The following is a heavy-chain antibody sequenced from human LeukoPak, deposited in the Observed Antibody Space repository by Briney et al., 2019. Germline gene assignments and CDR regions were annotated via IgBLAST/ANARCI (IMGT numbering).Heavy chain of an antibody. J-gene: IGHJ4*02. CDR3: VKEGVEYSYSYGDY. CDR2: ISSDSGTL. CDR1: GFTFSTYS. V-gene: IGHV3-48*01. D-gene: IGHD3-16*01. Sequence: PGGSLRLSCAASGFTFSTYSMNWVRQAPGKGLEWVSYISSDSGTLYYADSVKGRITISRDNAENTLYLQMNNLRPDDTAFYFCVKEGVEYSYSYGDYWGQGTLVTVSS.